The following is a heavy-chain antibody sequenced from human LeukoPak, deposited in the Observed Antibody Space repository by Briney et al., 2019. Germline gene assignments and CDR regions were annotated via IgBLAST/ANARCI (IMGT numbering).Heavy chain of an antibody. J-gene: IGHJ4*02. V-gene: IGHV3-20*04. CDR2: INWNGGST. Sequence: GGSLRLSCAASGFTFDDYGMSWVRQAPGKGLEWVSGINWNGGSTGYADSVKGRFTISRDNAKNSLYLQMNSLRAEDTAVYYCAKHEDSSGYYFVGYWGQGTLVTVSS. CDR3: AKHEDSSGYYFVGY. CDR1: GFTFDDYG. D-gene: IGHD3-22*01.